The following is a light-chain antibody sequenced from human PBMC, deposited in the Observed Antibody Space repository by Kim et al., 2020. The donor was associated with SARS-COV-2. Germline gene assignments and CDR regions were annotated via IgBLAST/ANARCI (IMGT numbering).Light chain of an antibody. Sequence: DIQLTQSPSFLSASVGDSVTITCRASQGISGFLAWYQQKPGTAPKLLIYAASTLQSGVPSRFSGSGSGTEFTLTISSLQPEDFATYYCQQLNSYLSLTFGGGTKVDIK. CDR1: QGISGF. CDR2: AAS. J-gene: IGKJ4*01. V-gene: IGKV1-9*01. CDR3: QQLNSYLSLT.